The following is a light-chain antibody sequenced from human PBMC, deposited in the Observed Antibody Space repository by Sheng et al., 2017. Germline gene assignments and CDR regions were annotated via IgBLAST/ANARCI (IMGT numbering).Light chain of an antibody. J-gene: IGLJ2*01. CDR2: GVT. Sequence: QSALTQPASVSGSPGQSITISCTGSSSDVGNYDLVSWYQHHPGKAPRFLIYGVTKRPSGVSDRFSASKSGNTASLTISGLQAEDEADYYCCSYAGSITWVFGGGTKVTVL. CDR3: CSYAGSITWV. V-gene: IGLV2-23*02. CDR1: SSDVGNYDL.